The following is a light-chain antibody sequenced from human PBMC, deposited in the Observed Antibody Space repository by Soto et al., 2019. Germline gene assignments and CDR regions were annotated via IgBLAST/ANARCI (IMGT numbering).Light chain of an antibody. CDR1: RSVSVN. J-gene: IGKJ2*01. V-gene: IGKV3-15*01. CDR2: GAS. Sequence: EIVLTQSPATLSLSPGERATLSCRASRSVSVNLAWYQQKPGQAPRLLIYGASTRATGIPARFSGGGSGTDFTLTISSLQSEDSAIYYCQQYNQWPLYTFGQGTKLEI. CDR3: QQYNQWPLYT.